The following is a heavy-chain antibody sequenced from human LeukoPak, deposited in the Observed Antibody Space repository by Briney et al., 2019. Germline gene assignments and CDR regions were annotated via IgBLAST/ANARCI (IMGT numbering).Heavy chain of an antibody. V-gene: IGHV5-51*01. CDR3: ARNVKDSGYDFGSDY. J-gene: IGHJ4*02. CDR1: GYSFTSYW. Sequence: GKSLKISCKGSGYSFTSYWIGWVRQMPGKGLEWVGIIYPGDSDTRYSPSFQGQVTISADKSISTAYLQWSSLKASDTAMYYCARNVKDSGYDFGSDYWGQGALVTVSS. CDR2: IYPGDSDT. D-gene: IGHD5-12*01.